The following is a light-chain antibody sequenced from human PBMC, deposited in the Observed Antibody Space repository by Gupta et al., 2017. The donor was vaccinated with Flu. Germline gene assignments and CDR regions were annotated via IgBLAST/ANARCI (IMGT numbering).Light chain of an antibody. V-gene: IGKV3-11*01. Sequence: EIVLTPSPATLSLSPEARATRSCSVRPSVFAYLEWCQHKPGQAPKLLIYDASTRAPGVRARFSGSGSGKELALSISSLEQEDFADYDCHQRSCWPPVTFGTGTKVEI. CDR2: DAS. CDR1: PSVFAY. CDR3: HQRSCWPPVT. J-gene: IGKJ4*01.